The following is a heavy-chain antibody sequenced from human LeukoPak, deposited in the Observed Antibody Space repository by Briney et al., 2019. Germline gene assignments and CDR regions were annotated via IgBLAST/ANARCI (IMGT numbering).Heavy chain of an antibody. D-gene: IGHD5-24*01. Sequence: GGSLRLSCAASGFTFSSYAISWVRQAPGKGLEWVSGISGSGGSTYYADSVRGRFTISRDNSKNTLYLQMNSLRGEDTAAYYCAKSRGDGYNRGSFDYWGQGTLVTVSS. V-gene: IGHV3-23*01. CDR3: AKSRGDGYNRGSFDY. J-gene: IGHJ4*02. CDR2: ISGSGGST. CDR1: GFTFSSYA.